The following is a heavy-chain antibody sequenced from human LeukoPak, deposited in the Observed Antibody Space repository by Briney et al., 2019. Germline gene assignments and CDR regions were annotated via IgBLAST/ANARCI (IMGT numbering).Heavy chain of an antibody. J-gene: IGHJ4*02. V-gene: IGHV4-59*12. CDR2: IYYSGST. CDR3: ARDSGYGGVYFDY. Sequence: SETLSLTCTVSGGSISSYYWSWIRQPPGKGLEWIGYIYYSGSTNYNPSLKSRVTISVDTSKNQFSLKLSSVTAADTAVYYCARDSGYGGVYFDYWGQGTLVTVSS. CDR1: GGSISSYY. D-gene: IGHD5-12*01.